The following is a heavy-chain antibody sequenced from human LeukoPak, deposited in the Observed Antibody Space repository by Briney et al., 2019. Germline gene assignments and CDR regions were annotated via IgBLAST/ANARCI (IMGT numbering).Heavy chain of an antibody. J-gene: IGHJ4*02. CDR2: ISAYNGNT. D-gene: IGHD2-2*01. Sequence: GASVKVSCKASGYTFTDFGISWVRQAPGQGLEWMGWISAYNGNTKSAQKLQGRVTMSTDTSTSMAYMELRSLRSDDTAVYYCAGGRTVIVVVPATLRNYYFDYWGQGTLVTDSS. CDR3: AGGRTVIVVVPATLRNYYFDY. CDR1: GYTFTDFG. V-gene: IGHV1-18*01.